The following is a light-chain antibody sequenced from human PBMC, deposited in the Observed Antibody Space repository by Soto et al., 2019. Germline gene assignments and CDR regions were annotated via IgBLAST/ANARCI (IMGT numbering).Light chain of an antibody. CDR2: ETD. Sequence: QAVVTQPPSISGAPGQRVTITCTGSDSNIGASYDVNWYQHLPGAAPNLLIYETDNRPSGVHDRFSASRSGASASLAIDKLQTGDEGDYYCQSYGSGLSVVFGGGTKLTVL. J-gene: IGLJ2*01. CDR3: QSYGSGLSVV. V-gene: IGLV1-40*03. CDR1: DSNIGASYD.